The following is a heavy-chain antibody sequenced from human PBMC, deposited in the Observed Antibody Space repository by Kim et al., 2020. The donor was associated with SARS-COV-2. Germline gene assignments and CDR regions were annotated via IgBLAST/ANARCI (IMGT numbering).Heavy chain of an antibody. J-gene: IGHJ6*02. D-gene: IGHD4-17*01. Sequence: SETLSLTCTVSGGSISSSSYYWGWIRQPPGKGLEWIGSIYYSGSTYYNPSLKSRVTISVDTSKNQFSLKLSSVTAADTAVYYCASGPEYDYGDYVSYYYGMDVWGQGTTVTVSS. CDR1: GGSISSSSYY. CDR2: IYYSGST. CDR3: ASGPEYDYGDYVSYYYGMDV. V-gene: IGHV4-39*01.